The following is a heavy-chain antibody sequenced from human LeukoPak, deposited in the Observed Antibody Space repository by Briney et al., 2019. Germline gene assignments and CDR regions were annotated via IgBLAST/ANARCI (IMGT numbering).Heavy chain of an antibody. CDR1: GFTFSSYA. CDR3: ARDPGRRTAGFFDY. D-gene: IGHD1-14*01. V-gene: IGHV3-30-3*01. CDR2: ISYDGSNK. Sequence: AGGSLRLSCAASGFTFSSYAMHWVRQAPGKGLEWVAVISYDGSNKYYADSVKGRFTISRDNSKNTLYLQMNSLRAEDTAVYYCARDPGRRTAGFFDYWGQGTLVTVSS. J-gene: IGHJ4*02.